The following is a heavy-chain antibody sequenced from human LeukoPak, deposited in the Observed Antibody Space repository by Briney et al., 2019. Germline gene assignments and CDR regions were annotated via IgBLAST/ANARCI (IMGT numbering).Heavy chain of an antibody. D-gene: IGHD6-25*01. Sequence: SETLSPTCTVSGGSVSSGTYYWSWIRQPPGKGLEWIGYIYYSGSTNYNPSLKSRVTISVDTSKNQFSLKLSSVTAADTAVYYCARTPYSSGWYGMDVWGQGTTVTVSS. V-gene: IGHV4-61*01. CDR1: GGSVSSGTYY. CDR3: ARTPYSSGWYGMDV. J-gene: IGHJ6*02. CDR2: IYYSGST.